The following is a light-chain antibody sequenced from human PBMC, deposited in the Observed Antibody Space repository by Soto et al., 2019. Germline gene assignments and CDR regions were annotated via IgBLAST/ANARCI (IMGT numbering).Light chain of an antibody. CDR1: QTIHNW. Sequence: DIQMTQSPSTLYASVGARVTITSRASQTIHNWLACYQQKPGKAPKVLIYDASSVESGVPSRFRGSRSGTEFTLTITSLQPDDFANYYCQQDSSYWTFAQGTKVDI. J-gene: IGKJ1*01. CDR3: QQDSSYWT. V-gene: IGKV1-5*01. CDR2: DAS.